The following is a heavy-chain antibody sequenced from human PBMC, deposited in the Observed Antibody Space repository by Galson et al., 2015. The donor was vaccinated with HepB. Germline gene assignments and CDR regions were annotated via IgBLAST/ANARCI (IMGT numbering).Heavy chain of an antibody. D-gene: IGHD4-17*01. V-gene: IGHV3-66*01. CDR3: AREGAGGLYGDYVGGFDY. CDR1: GFTVSSNY. Sequence: SLRLSCAASGFTVSSNYMSWVRQAPGKGLEWVSVIYSGGSTYYADSVKGRFTISRDNSKNTLYLQMNSLRAEDTAVYYCAREGAGGLYGDYVGGFDYWGQGTLVTVSS. J-gene: IGHJ4*02. CDR2: IYSGGST.